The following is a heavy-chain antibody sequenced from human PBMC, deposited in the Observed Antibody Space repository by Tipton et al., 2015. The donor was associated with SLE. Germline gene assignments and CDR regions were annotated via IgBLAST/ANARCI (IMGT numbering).Heavy chain of an antibody. CDR2: ISSNGGST. Sequence: GSLRLSCAASGFTFSRYPMHWVRQAPGKGLEYVSAISSNGGSTYYANSVKGRFTISRDNSKNTLYLQMGSLRAEDMAVYYCARPWGVYCDGDCYLDYWGQGTLVTVSS. J-gene: IGHJ4*02. CDR1: GFTFSRYP. V-gene: IGHV3-64*01. D-gene: IGHD2-21*01. CDR3: ARPWGVYCDGDCYLDY.